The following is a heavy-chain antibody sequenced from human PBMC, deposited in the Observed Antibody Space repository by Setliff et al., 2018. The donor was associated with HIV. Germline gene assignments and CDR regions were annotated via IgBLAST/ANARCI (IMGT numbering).Heavy chain of an antibody. CDR1: GGSISSGDYF. Sequence: PSETLSLTCTVSGGSISSGDYFLSWIRQAPGKGLEWIGCIYYSGSAYYNPSLQSRVTISVDTSKNQVSLKLNSMTAADTAVYFCARFTVVVFGAGEPSWFDPWGQGILVTVSS. D-gene: IGHD2-15*01. V-gene: IGHV4-30-4*08. CDR2: IYYSGSA. J-gene: IGHJ5*02. CDR3: ARFTVVVFGAGEPSWFDP.